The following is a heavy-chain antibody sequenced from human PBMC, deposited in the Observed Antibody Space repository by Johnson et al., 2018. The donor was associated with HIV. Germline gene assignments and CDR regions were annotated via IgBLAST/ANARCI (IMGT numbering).Heavy chain of an antibody. J-gene: IGHJ3*02. V-gene: IGHV3-74*01. Sequence: EVQLVESGGGLVQPGGSLRLSCAASGFTFSSYWMHWVRQAPGKGLVWVSRINSDGSSTSYADSVKGRFTISRDNAKNTLYLQMNRLRAEDTAVYYCASGGSRYSGSYLSDAFDIWGQGTMVTVSS. CDR1: GFTFSSYW. CDR3: ASGGSRYSGSYLSDAFDI. CDR2: INSDGSST. D-gene: IGHD1-26*01.